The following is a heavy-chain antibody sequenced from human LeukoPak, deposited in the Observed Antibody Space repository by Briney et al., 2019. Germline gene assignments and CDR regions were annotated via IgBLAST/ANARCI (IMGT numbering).Heavy chain of an antibody. V-gene: IGHV3-23*01. D-gene: IGHD7-27*01. Sequence: GSLRLSCAASGFTVTNFAIAWVRRAPGKGLEWVAAIGGDADGTTYPDRVRGRFFLSRDSSKNTLYLQMNVLTVEDTAVYHCVHPTGEGWFYFPYWGQGTPVTVSS. CDR2: IGGDADGT. J-gene: IGHJ4*02. CDR3: VHPTGEGWFYFPY. CDR1: GFTVTNFA.